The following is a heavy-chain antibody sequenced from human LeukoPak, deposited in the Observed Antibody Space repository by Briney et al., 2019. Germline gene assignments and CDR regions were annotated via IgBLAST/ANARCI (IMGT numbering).Heavy chain of an antibody. V-gene: IGHV5-51*01. CDR3: AREAVPYSGIGLSY. CDR1: GYIFSNHW. CDR2: IYPGDSDA. Sequence: GESLKISCKASGYIFSNHWIGWVRQTPGKGLEWMGIIYPGDSDARYSPSFQGQVTISVDKSITTAYLQWDSLKASDTAMYYCAREAVPYSGIGLSYWGQGTLVTVSS. J-gene: IGHJ4*02. D-gene: IGHD3-10*01.